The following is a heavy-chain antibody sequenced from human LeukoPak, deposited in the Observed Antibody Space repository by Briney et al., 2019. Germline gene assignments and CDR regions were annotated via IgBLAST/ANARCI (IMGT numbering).Heavy chain of an antibody. CDR3: AKGGSGSYGAFDI. V-gene: IGHV3-23*01. J-gene: IGHJ3*02. CDR1: GFMLTNYG. Sequence: PGGSLRLSCAASGFMLTNYGMNWVRQAPGKGLEWVSAISGSGGSTYYADSVKGRFTISRDNSKNTLYLQMNSLRAEDTAVYYCAKGGSGSYGAFDIWGQGTMVTVSS. CDR2: ISGSGGST. D-gene: IGHD1-26*01.